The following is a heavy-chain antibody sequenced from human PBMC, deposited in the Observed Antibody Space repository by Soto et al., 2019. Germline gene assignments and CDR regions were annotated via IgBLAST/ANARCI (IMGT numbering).Heavy chain of an antibody. Sequence: VKVSCKASGYTFTSYAMHWVRQAPGQRLEWMGWINAGNGNTKYSQKFQGRVTITRDTSASTAYMELSSLRSEDTAVYYCAREQWLVKTVDYWGQGTLVTVSS. J-gene: IGHJ4*02. V-gene: IGHV1-3*01. CDR1: GYTFTSYA. CDR2: INAGNGNT. D-gene: IGHD6-19*01. CDR3: AREQWLVKTVDY.